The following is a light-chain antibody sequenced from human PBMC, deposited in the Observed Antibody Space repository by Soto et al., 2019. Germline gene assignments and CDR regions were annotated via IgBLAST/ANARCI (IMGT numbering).Light chain of an antibody. J-gene: IGLJ7*01. CDR2: GNT. Sequence: QAVVTQPPSVSGAPGQRVTISCTGSSSNIGAGYEVHWYQQLPGTAPKLLIYGNTNRPSGVPDRFSGSKSGTSASLAITGLQAEDEADYYCQSYDSSLSGYVVFGGGTQLTV. CDR1: SSNIGAGYE. V-gene: IGLV1-40*01. CDR3: QSYDSSLSGYVV.